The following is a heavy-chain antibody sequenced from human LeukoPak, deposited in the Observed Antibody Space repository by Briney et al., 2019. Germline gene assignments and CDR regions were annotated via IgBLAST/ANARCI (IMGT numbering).Heavy chain of an antibody. D-gene: IGHD6-6*01. J-gene: IGHJ5*02. CDR2: ISSSSSTI. CDR1: GFTFSSYS. Sequence: GGSLRLSCAASGFTFSSYSMNWVRQAPWKGLEWVSYISSSSSTIYYADSVKGRFTISRDNAKNSLYLQMNSLRAEDTAVYYCARAVSSSGFDPWGQGTLVTVSS. CDR3: ARAVSSSGFDP. V-gene: IGHV3-48*01.